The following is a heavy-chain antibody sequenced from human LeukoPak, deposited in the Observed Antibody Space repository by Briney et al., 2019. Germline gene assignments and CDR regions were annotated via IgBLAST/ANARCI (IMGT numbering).Heavy chain of an antibody. Sequence: SETLSLTCTVSGGSISSGDYYWSWIRQPPGKGLEWIGYIYYSGSTYYNPSLKSRVTISVDTSKNQFSLKLSSVTAADTAVYYCARGKGYDFWSGLNYFDYWGHGTLVTVSS. V-gene: IGHV4-30-4*08. CDR1: GGSISSGDYY. CDR3: ARGKGYDFWSGLNYFDY. CDR2: IYYSGST. J-gene: IGHJ4*01. D-gene: IGHD3-3*01.